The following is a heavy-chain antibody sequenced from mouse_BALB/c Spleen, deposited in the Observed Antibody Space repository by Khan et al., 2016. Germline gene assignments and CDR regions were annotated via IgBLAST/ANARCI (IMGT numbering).Heavy chain of an antibody. D-gene: IGHD1-1*01. CDR2: ISYSGST. V-gene: IGHV3-2*02. CDR3: ARDYYGSSYFDY. Sequence: EVKLEVSGPGLVKPSQSLSLTCTVTGYSITSDYAWNWIRQFPGNKLEWMGYISYSGSTSYNPSLKSRISITRDTSKNQFFLQLNSVTTEDTARYFCARDYYGSSYFDYWGQGTTLTVSS. J-gene: IGHJ2*01. CDR1: GYSITSDYA.